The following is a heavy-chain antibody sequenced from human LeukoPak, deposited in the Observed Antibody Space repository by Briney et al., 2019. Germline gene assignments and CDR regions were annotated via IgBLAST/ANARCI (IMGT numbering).Heavy chain of an antibody. Sequence: SETLSLTCNVSGVSISSVSYYWGWIRQPPGKGLEWIGYIYYSGSTNYNPSLKSRVTISVDTSKNQFSLKLSSVTAADTAVYYCARALKANYDFWSGSHRSMDVWGKGTTVTVSS. CDR3: ARALKANYDFWSGSHRSMDV. J-gene: IGHJ6*03. CDR1: GVSISSVSYY. CDR2: IYYSGST. D-gene: IGHD3-3*01. V-gene: IGHV4-61*01.